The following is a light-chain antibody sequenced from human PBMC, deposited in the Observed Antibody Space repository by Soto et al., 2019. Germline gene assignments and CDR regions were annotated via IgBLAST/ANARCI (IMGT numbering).Light chain of an antibody. CDR3: HQSGASPFT. Sequence: EIVLTQSPGTLSLSPGESATLSCRASQSVSSSSLAWYQQKPGQAPRLLIFGASRRATDIPDRFGGSGSRTDFTLTISRLEPENFAVYYCHQSGASPFTFGPGTKVEIK. V-gene: IGKV3-20*01. CDR1: QSVSSSS. J-gene: IGKJ3*01. CDR2: GAS.